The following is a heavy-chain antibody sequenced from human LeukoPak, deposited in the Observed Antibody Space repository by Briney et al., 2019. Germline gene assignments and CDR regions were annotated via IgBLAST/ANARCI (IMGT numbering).Heavy chain of an antibody. CDR3: ARDPTRDGYNSYFDY. Sequence: GGSLRLSCAASGFTFNNYAMSWVRQAPGKGLEWVSAISGSDAGTYYADSVKGRFTISRGNAKSSLYLQMNSLRAEDTAVYYCARDPTRDGYNSYFDYWGQGTLVTVSS. J-gene: IGHJ4*02. CDR1: GFTFNNYA. V-gene: IGHV3-23*01. D-gene: IGHD5-24*01. CDR2: ISGSDAGT.